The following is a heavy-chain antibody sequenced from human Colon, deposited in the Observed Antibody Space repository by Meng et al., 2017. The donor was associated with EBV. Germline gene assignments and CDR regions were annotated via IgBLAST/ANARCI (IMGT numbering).Heavy chain of an antibody. CDR3: ATQESRDGHNPY. Sequence: QVHLEESGPGLVKPSGXXXXTCAVSNGSISSSNFWTWVRQPPGKGLEWIGEIYHSGSTKYSPSLKSRVTISADKSKNQFSLKLNSVTAADTAVYYCATQESRDGHNPYWGQGTLVTVSS. D-gene: IGHD5-24*01. CDR1: NGSISSSNF. CDR2: IYHSGST. V-gene: IGHV4-4*02. J-gene: IGHJ4*02.